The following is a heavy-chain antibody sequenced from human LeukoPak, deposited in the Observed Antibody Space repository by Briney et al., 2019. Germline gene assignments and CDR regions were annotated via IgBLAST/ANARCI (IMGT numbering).Heavy chain of an antibody. V-gene: IGHV3-30*18. CDR3: AKDEGPVGPLGYCSSTSCYEGCFDY. CDR1: GLTFSNLG. Sequence: GMSLRLSCAASGLTFSNLGFHWVRQAPGKGLEWVAVISYDGSNKYYADSVKGRFTISRDNSKNTLYLQMNSLRAEDTAVYYCAKDEGPVGPLGYCSSTSCYEGCFDYWGQGTLVTVSS. D-gene: IGHD2-2*01. CDR2: ISYDGSNK. J-gene: IGHJ4*02.